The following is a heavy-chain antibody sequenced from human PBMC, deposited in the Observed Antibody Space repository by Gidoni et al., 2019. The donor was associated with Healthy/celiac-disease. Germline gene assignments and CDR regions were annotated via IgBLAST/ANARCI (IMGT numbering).Heavy chain of an antibody. CDR2: IFSNDEK. CDR1: GFSLSNARMG. J-gene: IGHJ6*03. CDR3: ARFYTAPGAKRGYYYMDV. V-gene: IGHV2-26*01. Sequence: QVTLKESGPVLVKPTETLTLTCTVSGFSLSNARMGVSWIRQPPGKALEWLAHIFSNDEKSYSTSLKSRLTISKDTSKSQVVLTMTNRDPVDTATYYCARFYTAPGAKRGYYYMDVWGKGTTVTVSS. D-gene: IGHD3-16*01.